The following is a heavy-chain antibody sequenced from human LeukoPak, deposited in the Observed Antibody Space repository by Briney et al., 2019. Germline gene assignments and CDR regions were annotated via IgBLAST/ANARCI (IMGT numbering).Heavy chain of an antibody. J-gene: IGHJ1*01. V-gene: IGHV3-23*01. D-gene: IGHD1-26*01. CDR1: GFTFSSYV. CDR2: ISGSGGST. CDR3: AKGRVGTNGVLEH. Sequence: GGSLRLSCAASGFTFSSYVMSWVRQAPGKGLEWVSAISGSGGSTYYADSVKGRFTISRDNSKNTLYLQMNSLRADDTAVYYCAKGRVGTNGVLEHWGQGTLVTVSS.